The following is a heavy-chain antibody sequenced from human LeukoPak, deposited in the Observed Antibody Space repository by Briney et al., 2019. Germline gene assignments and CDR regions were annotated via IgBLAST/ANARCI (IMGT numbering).Heavy chain of an antibody. CDR2: INPNSGGT. J-gene: IGHJ4*02. CDR3: ARSRTGYSSSIGY. CDR1: GYTFTGYY. Sequence: ASVKVSCKASGYTFTGYYMHWVRQAPGQGLEWMGWINPNSGGTNYAQKFQGRVNMTRDTSISTAYMELSRLRSDDTAVYYCARSRTGYSSSIGYWGQGTLVTVSS. V-gene: IGHV1-2*02. D-gene: IGHD6-6*01.